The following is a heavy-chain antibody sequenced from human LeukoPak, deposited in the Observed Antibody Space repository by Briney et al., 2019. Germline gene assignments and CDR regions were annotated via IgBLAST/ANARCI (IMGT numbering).Heavy chain of an antibody. D-gene: IGHD6-6*01. CDR1: GFPFSAYW. J-gene: IGHJ4*02. V-gene: IGHV3-74*01. Sequence: GGSLRLPCAASGFPFSAYWMHWARQLPGKGLVWVSRISPTGSTTSYADSVKGRFTVSRGNAKNTLYLQVNNLRAEDTAVYYCARGPNSNWSGLDFWGQGTLLTVSS. CDR3: ARGPNSNWSGLDF. CDR2: ISPTGSTT.